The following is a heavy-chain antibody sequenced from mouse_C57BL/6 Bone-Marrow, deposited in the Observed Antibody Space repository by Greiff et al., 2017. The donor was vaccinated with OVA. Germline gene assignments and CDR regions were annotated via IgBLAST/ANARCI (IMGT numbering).Heavy chain of an antibody. CDR2: ISNLAYSI. D-gene: IGHD1-1*01. CDR3: ARYYYGFAY. J-gene: IGHJ3*01. CDR1: GFTFSDYG. V-gene: IGHV5-15*01. Sequence: EVHLVESGGGLVQPGGSLKLSCAASGFTFSDYGMAWVRQAPRKGPEWVAFISNLAYSIYYADTVTGRFTISRENAKNTLYLEMSSLRSEDTAMYYCARYYYGFAYWGQGTLVTVSA.